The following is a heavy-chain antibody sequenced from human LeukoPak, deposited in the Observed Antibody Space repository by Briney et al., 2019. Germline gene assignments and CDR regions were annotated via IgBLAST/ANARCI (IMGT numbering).Heavy chain of an antibody. J-gene: IGHJ6*03. CDR3: ARSQWLVNYYYYMDV. CDR2: IYTSGST. Sequence: PSETLSLTCTVSGGSISSYYWSWIRQPAGKGLEWIGRIYTSGSTNYNPSLKSRVTMSVDTSKNQFSLKLSSVTAADTAVYYCARSQWLVNYYYYMDVWGKGTTVTISS. D-gene: IGHD6-19*01. CDR1: GGSISSYY. V-gene: IGHV4-4*07.